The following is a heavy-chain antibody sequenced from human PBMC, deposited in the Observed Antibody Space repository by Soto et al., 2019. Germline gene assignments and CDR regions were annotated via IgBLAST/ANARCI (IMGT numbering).Heavy chain of an antibody. CDR3: ARSLYYYDSSGSGFYYFDY. Sequence: ASVKVSCKASGYTFTSYGISWVRQAPGQGLEWMGWISAYNGNTNYAQKLQGRVTMTTDTSTSTAYMELRSLRSDDTAVYYCARSLYYYDSSGSGFYYFDYWGQGTLVTVSS. CDR2: ISAYNGNT. V-gene: IGHV1-18*01. CDR1: GYTFTSYG. D-gene: IGHD3-22*01. J-gene: IGHJ4*02.